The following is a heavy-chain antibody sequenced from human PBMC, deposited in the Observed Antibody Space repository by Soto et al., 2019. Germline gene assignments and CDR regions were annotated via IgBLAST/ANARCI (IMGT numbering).Heavy chain of an antibody. CDR3: ARSYPRDSSSSRWFDP. J-gene: IGHJ5*02. V-gene: IGHV1-69*13. Sequence: SVKVSCKGFGGTFSSYAISWVRPGPGQGLEWMGGIIPIFRTANYAQKFQGRITITADESTSTAYMELSSLRSEDTAVYDCARSYPRDSSSSRWFDPWGQQTLVTVSS. CDR1: GGTFSSYA. CDR2: IIPIFRTA. D-gene: IGHD6-13*01.